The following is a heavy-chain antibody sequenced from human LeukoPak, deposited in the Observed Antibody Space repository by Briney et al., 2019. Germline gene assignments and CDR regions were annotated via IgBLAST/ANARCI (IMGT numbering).Heavy chain of an antibody. V-gene: IGHV4-59*08. D-gene: IGHD2-15*01. CDR1: GGSISSYY. CDR3: ARHASGYCSGGSCQILDAFDI. Sequence: SETLSLTCTVSGGSISSYYWSWIRQPPGKGLEWIGYIYYSGSTNYNPSLKSRVTISVDTSKNQFSLKLSSVTAADTAVYYCARHASGYCSGGSCQILDAFDIWGQGTMVTVSS. J-gene: IGHJ3*02. CDR2: IYYSGST.